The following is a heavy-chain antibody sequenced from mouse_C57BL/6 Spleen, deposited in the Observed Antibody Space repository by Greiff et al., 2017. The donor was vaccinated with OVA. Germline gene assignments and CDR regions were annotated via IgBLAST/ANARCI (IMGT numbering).Heavy chain of an antibody. J-gene: IGHJ1*03. CDR2: IDPSDSYT. Sequence: QVQLQQPGAELVKPGASVKLSCKASGYTFTSYWMQWVKQRPGQGLEWIGEIDPSDSYTNYNQKFKGKATLTVDTSSSTAYMQLSSLTSEDSAVYYCASPIYDGYHWYFDVWRTGTTVTVSS. CDR1: GYTFTSYW. V-gene: IGHV1-50*01. CDR3: ASPIYDGYHWYFDV. D-gene: IGHD2-3*01.